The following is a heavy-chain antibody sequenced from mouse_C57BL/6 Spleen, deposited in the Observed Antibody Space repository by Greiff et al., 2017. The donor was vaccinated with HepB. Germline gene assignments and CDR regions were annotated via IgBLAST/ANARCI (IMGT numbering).Heavy chain of an antibody. D-gene: IGHD2-4*01. CDR1: GFNIKDYY. Sequence: EVKLVESGAELVKPGASVKLSCTASGFNIKDYYMHWVKQRTEQGLEWIGRIDPEDGETKYAPKFQGKATITADTSSNTAYLQLSSLTSEDTAVYYCASGGGLRRENFDYWGQGTTLTVSS. V-gene: IGHV14-2*01. J-gene: IGHJ2*01. CDR2: IDPEDGET. CDR3: ASGGGLRRENFDY.